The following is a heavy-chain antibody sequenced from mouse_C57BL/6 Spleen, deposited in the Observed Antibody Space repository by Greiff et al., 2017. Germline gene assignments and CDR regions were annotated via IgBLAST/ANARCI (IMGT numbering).Heavy chain of an antibody. CDR3: ARVADDYDWFAY. CDR1: GYTFTSYG. V-gene: IGHV1-81*01. J-gene: IGHJ3*01. D-gene: IGHD2-4*01. CDR2: IYPRSGNT. Sequence: VQRVESGAELARPGASVKLSCKASGYTFTSYGISWVKQRTGQGLEWIGEIYPRSGNTYYNEKFKGKATLTADKSSSTAYMELRSLTSEDSAVYCCARVADDYDWFAYWGQGTLVTVSA.